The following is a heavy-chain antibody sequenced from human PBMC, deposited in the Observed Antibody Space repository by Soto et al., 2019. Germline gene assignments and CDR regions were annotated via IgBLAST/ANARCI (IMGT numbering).Heavy chain of an antibody. V-gene: IGHV3-33*01. CDR3: AREDGYSSSWYTGWFDP. CDR1: GFTFSSYG. CDR2: IWYDGSNK. D-gene: IGHD6-13*01. Sequence: GSLRLSCAASGFTFSSYGMHWVRQAPGKGLEWVAVIWYDGSNKYYADSVKGRFTISRDNSKNTLYLQMNSLRAEDTAVYYCAREDGYSSSWYTGWFDPWGQGTLVTVS. J-gene: IGHJ5*02.